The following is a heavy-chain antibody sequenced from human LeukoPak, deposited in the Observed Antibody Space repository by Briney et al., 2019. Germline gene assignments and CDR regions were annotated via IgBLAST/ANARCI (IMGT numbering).Heavy chain of an antibody. CDR1: GTSISSHY. CDR2: IYSGRST. CDR3: ATRPGGSTWYGVFDY. J-gene: IGHJ4*02. Sequence: SETLSLTCTFSGTSISSHYWSWIRQPPGKGMEWIGYIYSGRSTNYNPSLKSRVTMSVDTSKNQFPLTLTSVTAADTALYFCATRPGGSTWYGVFDYWSPGTLVTVS. V-gene: IGHV4-59*11. D-gene: IGHD6-13*01.